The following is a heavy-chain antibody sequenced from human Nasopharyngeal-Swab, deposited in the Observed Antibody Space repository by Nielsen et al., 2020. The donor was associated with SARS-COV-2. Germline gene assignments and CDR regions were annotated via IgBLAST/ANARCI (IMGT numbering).Heavy chain of an antibody. Sequence: GESLKISCAASGFTFSDYYMSWIRQAPGKGLEWVSSISSSSSYTNYADSVKGRFTISRDNAKNSLYLQMNSLRAEDTAVYYCARDGDYSGWELTDYWGQGTLVTVSS. CDR1: GFTFSDYY. J-gene: IGHJ4*02. V-gene: IGHV3-11*06. D-gene: IGHD1-26*01. CDR2: ISSSSSYT. CDR3: ARDGDYSGWELTDY.